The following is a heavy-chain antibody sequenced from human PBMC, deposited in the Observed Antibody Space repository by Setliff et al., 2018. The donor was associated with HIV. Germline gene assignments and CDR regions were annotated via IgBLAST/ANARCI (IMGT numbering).Heavy chain of an antibody. CDR3: ARVRGYSYGYWFDP. J-gene: IGHJ5*02. D-gene: IGHD5-18*01. V-gene: IGHV4-38-2*01. CDR2: IHHSGST. CDR1: GYSISSGYY. Sequence: SETLSLTCAVSGYSISSGYYWGWIRQPPGKGLEWIGSIHHSGSTYYNPSLKSQVTISVDMSKNEFSLKLSSVTATDTAVYYCARVRGYSYGYWFDPWGQGTLVTVSS.